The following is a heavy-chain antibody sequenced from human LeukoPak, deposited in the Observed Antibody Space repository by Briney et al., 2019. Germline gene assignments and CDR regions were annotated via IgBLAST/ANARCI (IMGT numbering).Heavy chain of an antibody. CDR1: GGTFSSYA. V-gene: IGHV1-69*13. D-gene: IGHD3-3*01. J-gene: IGHJ4*02. CDR2: IIPIFGTA. Sequence: SVKVSCTASGGTFSSYAISWVRQAPGHGLEWMGGIIPIFGTANYAQKFQGRVTITADESTSTAYMELSSLRSEDTAVYYCARGGGPNYDCWSWGQGTLVTVSS. CDR3: ARGGGPNYDCWS.